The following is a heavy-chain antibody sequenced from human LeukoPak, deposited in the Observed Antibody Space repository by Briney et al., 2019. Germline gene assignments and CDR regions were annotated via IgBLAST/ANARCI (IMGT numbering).Heavy chain of an antibody. CDR1: GYTFTDYF. J-gene: IGHJ3*02. CDR3: ARVGATTGYAFDI. CDR2: INPNSGGT. D-gene: IGHD1-26*01. V-gene: IGHV1-2*02. Sequence: ASVKVSCKASGYTFTDYFMHWVRQAPGQGLEWMGWINPNSGGTNYAQRFQGRVTMTRDTSITTTYMELSSLRSEDTAVYYCARVGATTGYAFDIWGQGAMVTVSS.